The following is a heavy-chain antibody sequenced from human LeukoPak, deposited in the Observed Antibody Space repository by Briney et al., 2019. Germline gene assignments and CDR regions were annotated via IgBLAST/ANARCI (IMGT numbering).Heavy chain of an antibody. Sequence: SETLSLTCAVSGYSISSGYYWGWIRQPPGKGLEWIGSIYHSGSTYYNPSLKSRVTISVDTSKNQFSLKLSSVTAADTAVYYCARESRPIYDILTGYYNRALYYFDYWGQGTLVTVSS. J-gene: IGHJ4*02. CDR3: ARESRPIYDILTGYYNRALYYFDY. CDR2: IYHSGST. D-gene: IGHD3-9*01. V-gene: IGHV4-38-2*02. CDR1: GYSISSGYY.